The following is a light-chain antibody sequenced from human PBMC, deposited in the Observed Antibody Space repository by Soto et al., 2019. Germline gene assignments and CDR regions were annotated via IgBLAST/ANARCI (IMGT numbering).Light chain of an antibody. CDR3: QQYGRSPPSWT. CDR2: GAS. Sequence: EIVLTQSPGTLSLSPGERATLSCRASQSVSSSYLAWYQQKPGQAPRLLIYGASSRATGIPDRFSGSGSGTDFTLTISRLEPEDFAVYYCQQYGRSPPSWTFGQGTMLEIK. V-gene: IGKV3-20*01. CDR1: QSVSSSY. J-gene: IGKJ1*01.